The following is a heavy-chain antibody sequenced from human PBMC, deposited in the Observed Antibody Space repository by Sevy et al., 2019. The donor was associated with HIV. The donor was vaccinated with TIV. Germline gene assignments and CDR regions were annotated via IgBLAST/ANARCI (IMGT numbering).Heavy chain of an antibody. D-gene: IGHD2-21*02. J-gene: IGHJ6*02. CDR3: ARPGYCGGDCYSYYYGMDV. V-gene: IGHV3-20*04. CDR1: GFTFGDYG. Sequence: GGSLRLSCAASGFTFGDYGMSWVRQAPGKGLEWVSGINWNGGSTGYADSVKGRFTISRDNAKNSLYLQMNSLRAEDTALYYCARPGYCGGDCYSYYYGMDVWGQGTTVTVSS. CDR2: INWNGGST.